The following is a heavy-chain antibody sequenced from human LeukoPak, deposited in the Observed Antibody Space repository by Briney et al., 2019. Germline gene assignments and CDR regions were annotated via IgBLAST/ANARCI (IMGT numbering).Heavy chain of an antibody. J-gene: IGHJ4*02. CDR3: ARDRGYVPEC. V-gene: IGHV3-74*03. Sequence: GGSLRLSCAPSGLTFRSYWMHWVRQTPGKGLVWVSGIQSDGSTTTYADFVKGRFTISRDNAKNTLFLQMNSLRAEDTAVYYCARDRGYVPECWGPGTLVTVSS. CDR2: IQSDGSTT. D-gene: IGHD5-12*01. CDR1: GLTFRSYW.